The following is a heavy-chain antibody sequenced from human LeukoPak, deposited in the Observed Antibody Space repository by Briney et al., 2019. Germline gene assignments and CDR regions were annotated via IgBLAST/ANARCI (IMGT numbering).Heavy chain of an antibody. V-gene: IGHV3-7*04. CDR3: ARARRQWLERGASDI. J-gene: IGHJ3*02. CDR2: IKQDGSEK. CDR1: GFTFSSHW. Sequence: GGSLRLSCAAAGFTFSSHWMTWVRQAPGKGLEWVANIKQDGSEKYYVDSVKGRFTISRDNAKNSLYLQMNSLRAEDTAVYYCARARRQWLERGASDIWGQGTMVTVSS. D-gene: IGHD6-19*01.